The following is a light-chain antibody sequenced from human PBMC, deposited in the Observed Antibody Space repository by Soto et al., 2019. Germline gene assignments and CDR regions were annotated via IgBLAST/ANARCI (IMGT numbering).Light chain of an antibody. J-gene: IGLJ3*02. CDR2: DVS. CDR3: CSYGGSYTWV. Sequence: QSALTQPRSVSGSPGQSVTISCTGASGDVSGYNFVSWYQQHPGKAPTLMIFDVSQRPSGVPDRFSGSKSGNTASLTISGLQAEDEADYYCCSYGGSYTWVFGGGTKLTVL. CDR1: SGDVSGYNF. V-gene: IGLV2-11*01.